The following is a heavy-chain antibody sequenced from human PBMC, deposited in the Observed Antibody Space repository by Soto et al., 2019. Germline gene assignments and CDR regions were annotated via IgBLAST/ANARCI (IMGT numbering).Heavy chain of an antibody. J-gene: IGHJ3*02. CDR1: GGSFSSYF. D-gene: IGHD6-13*01. Sequence: QVQLQQWGARLLKPSETLSLTCAVYGGSFSSYFWNWVRQPPGKGLEWIGEVTPSGRSNYNPSLKSRVTISKDTSKNQFSLEVSSVTAAGTAVYYCTTSGRSWPDSFDIWGQGAMVTVSS. CDR3: TTSGRSWPDSFDI. CDR2: VTPSGRS. V-gene: IGHV4-34*01.